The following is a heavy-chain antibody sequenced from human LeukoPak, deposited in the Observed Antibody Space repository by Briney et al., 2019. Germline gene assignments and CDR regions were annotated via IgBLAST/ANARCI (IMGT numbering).Heavy chain of an antibody. CDR1: GGTFSSYA. V-gene: IGHV1-69*04. CDR2: IIPILGIA. CDR3: ARAKAVAGTYLIY. Sequence: GASVKVSCKASGGTFSSYAISWVRQAPGQGLEWMGRIIPILGIANYAQKFQGRVTITADKSTSTAYMELSSLRSEDTAVYYCARAKAVAGTYLIYWGQGTLVTVSS. D-gene: IGHD6-19*01. J-gene: IGHJ4*02.